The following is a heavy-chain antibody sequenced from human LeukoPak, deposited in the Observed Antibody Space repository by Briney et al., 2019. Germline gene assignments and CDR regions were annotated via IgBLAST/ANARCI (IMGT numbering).Heavy chain of an antibody. Sequence: QPGGSLRLSCAASGFTFSSYAMSWVSQAPGKGMEWVSAISGSGGSTYYADSVKGRFTISRDNSKNTLYLQMNSLRAEDTAVYYCAKPDTAMVRGFDYWGQGTLVTVSS. D-gene: IGHD5-18*01. CDR1: GFTFSSYA. CDR2: ISGSGGST. CDR3: AKPDTAMVRGFDY. V-gene: IGHV3-23*01. J-gene: IGHJ4*02.